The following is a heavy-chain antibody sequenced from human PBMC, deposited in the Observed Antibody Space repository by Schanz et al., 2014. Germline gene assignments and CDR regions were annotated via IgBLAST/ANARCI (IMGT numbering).Heavy chain of an antibody. CDR2: INPSGGGT. V-gene: IGHV1-46*01. CDR3: ATMWGYCTATACQILEVLDV. CDR1: GGTFSSYT. J-gene: IGHJ3*01. D-gene: IGHD2-8*02. Sequence: QVQLVQSEAEVKKPGSSVKVSCKASGGTFSSYTISWVRQAPGQGLEWMGIINPSGGGTSYALRFQDRVTVTRDTSRSTAYMELRSLRSDDTAMYYCATMWGYCTATACQILEVLDVWGQGTMVTVSS.